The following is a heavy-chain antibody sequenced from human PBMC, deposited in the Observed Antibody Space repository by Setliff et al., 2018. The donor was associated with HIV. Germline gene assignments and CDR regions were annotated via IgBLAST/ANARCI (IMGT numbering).Heavy chain of an antibody. CDR2: IYGGDSET. CDR3: VRHRSAVAGTRIGYCYYMDV. Sequence: GESLKISCKASGYNFAIYWIGWVRQMPGKGLEWMGAIYGGDSETRYSPSFQGQVTITADTSTRTAYLQWSSLKASDTAIYYWVRHRSAVAGTRIGYCYYMDVWGKGTTVTVSS. CDR1: GYNFAIYW. D-gene: IGHD6-19*01. V-gene: IGHV5-51*01. J-gene: IGHJ6*03.